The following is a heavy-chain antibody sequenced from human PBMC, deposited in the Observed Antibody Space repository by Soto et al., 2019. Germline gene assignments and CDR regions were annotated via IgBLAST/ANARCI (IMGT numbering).Heavy chain of an antibody. Sequence: PGGSLRLSCAASGFTFSSYWMHWVRHAPGKGLVWVSRINSDGSSTSYADSVKGRFTISRDNSKNTLYLQMNSLRAEDTAVYYCAKLRYLDWSDGLDAFDIRGQGTMVTVSS. J-gene: IGHJ3*02. CDR1: GFTFSSYW. CDR2: INSDGSST. CDR3: AKLRYLDWSDGLDAFDI. D-gene: IGHD3-9*01. V-gene: IGHV3-74*01.